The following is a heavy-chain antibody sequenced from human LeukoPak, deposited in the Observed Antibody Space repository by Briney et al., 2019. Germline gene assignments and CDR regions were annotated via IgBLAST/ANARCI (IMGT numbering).Heavy chain of an antibody. D-gene: IGHD3-10*01. CDR3: ARGETLAMVRGVISFDY. J-gene: IGHJ4*02. Sequence: ASVKVSCKVSGYTLTELSMHWVRQAPGKGLEWMGGFDPEDGESIYAQKFQGRVTMTRNTSISTAYMELSSLRSEDTAVYYCARGETLAMVRGVISFDYWGQETLVTVSS. V-gene: IGHV1-24*01. CDR2: FDPEDGES. CDR1: GYTLTELS.